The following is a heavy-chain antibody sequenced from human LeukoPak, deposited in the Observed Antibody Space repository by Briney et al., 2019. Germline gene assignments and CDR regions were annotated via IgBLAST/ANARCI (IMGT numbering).Heavy chain of an antibody. Sequence: GGSLRLSCAASGFSFSSYEMNWVRQAPGKGLEWVSYIYSSGSPIRYADPVKGRFAISRDNAKNSLYLQMNSLRAKDTAVYYCARHYYDSSGPFFDYWGQGTLVTVSS. V-gene: IGHV3-48*03. J-gene: IGHJ4*02. CDR1: GFSFSSYE. CDR3: ARHYYDSSGPFFDY. D-gene: IGHD3-22*01. CDR2: IYSSGSPI.